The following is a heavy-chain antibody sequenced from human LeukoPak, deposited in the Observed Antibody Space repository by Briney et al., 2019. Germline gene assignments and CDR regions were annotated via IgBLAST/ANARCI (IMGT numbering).Heavy chain of an antibody. CDR2: ISAYNGNT. V-gene: IGHV1-18*04. CDR1: GYTFTSYG. D-gene: IGHD5-18*01. CDR3: ARDGLGGRAMVTEPDH. Sequence: ASVKVSCKAFGYTFTSYGISWVRQAPGQGLDWMGWISAYNGNTNYAQKLQGRVTMTTDTSTSTAYMELRSLRSDDTAVYYCARDGLGGRAMVTEPDHWGQGTLVTVSS. J-gene: IGHJ4*02.